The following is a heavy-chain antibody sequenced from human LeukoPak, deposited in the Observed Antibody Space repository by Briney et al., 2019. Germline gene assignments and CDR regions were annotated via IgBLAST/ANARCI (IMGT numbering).Heavy chain of an antibody. CDR1: GGSISSYY. V-gene: IGHV4-59*01. D-gene: IGHD4-11*01. Sequence: SETLSLTCTVSGGSISSYYWSWIRQPPGKGLEWIGYIYYSGSTNYNPSLKSRGTISADTSKNQFSLKLSSVTAADTAVYYCASSETSSYFDYWSQGTLVTVSS. CDR3: ASSETSSYFDY. J-gene: IGHJ4*02. CDR2: IYYSGST.